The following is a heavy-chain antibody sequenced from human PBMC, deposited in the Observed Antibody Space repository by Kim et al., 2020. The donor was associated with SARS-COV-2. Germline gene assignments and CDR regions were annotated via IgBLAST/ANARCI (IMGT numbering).Heavy chain of an antibody. Sequence: GGSLRLSCAASGFTLSAYGMSWVRQAPGEGLEWVSAISGGSGVTYYPASVKGRFSISRDNSKNTLYLQMNGLRVEDTAVYYCAKDGRWPKDAFDIWGQGTMVTVSS. CDR3: AKDGRWPKDAFDI. CDR1: GFTLSAYG. CDR2: ISGGSGVT. D-gene: IGHD1-26*01. J-gene: IGHJ3*02. V-gene: IGHV3-23*01.